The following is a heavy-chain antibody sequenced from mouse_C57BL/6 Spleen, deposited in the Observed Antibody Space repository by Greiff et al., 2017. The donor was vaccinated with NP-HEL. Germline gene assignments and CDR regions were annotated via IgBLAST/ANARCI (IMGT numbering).Heavy chain of an antibody. Sequence: VQLQQSGAELVKPGASVKMSCKASGYTLTTYPIEWMKQNHGKSLEWIGNFHPYNDDTKYNEKFKGKATLTVEKSSSTVYLELSRLTSDDSAVYYCARGFYYYGSSYWYFDVWGTGTTVTVSS. CDR2: FHPYNDDT. CDR3: ARGFYYYGSSYWYFDV. V-gene: IGHV1-47*01. CDR1: GYTLTTYP. D-gene: IGHD1-1*01. J-gene: IGHJ1*03.